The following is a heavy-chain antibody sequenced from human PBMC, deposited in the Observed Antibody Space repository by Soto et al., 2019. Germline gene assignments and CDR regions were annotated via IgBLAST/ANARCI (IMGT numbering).Heavy chain of an antibody. D-gene: IGHD3-16*01. V-gene: IGHV3-7*03. CDR3: ARARGVDS. Sequence: PGGYLEIGSADSEFTLSRRWMNWVRQAPGKGLEWVANIKAEGSEKYYVDSVKGRFTISRDNAKNSLYLQMNSLRAEDTAVYYCARARGVDSWGPGTLVTVSS. CDR1: EFTLSRRW. J-gene: IGHJ4*02. CDR2: IKAEGSEK.